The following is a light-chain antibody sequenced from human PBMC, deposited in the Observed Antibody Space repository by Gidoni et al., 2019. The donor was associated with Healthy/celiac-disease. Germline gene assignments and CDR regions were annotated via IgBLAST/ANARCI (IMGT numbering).Light chain of an antibody. CDR1: QDISNY. CDR2: DAS. J-gene: IGKJ4*01. V-gene: IGKV1-33*01. CDR3: QQYDNLSPLT. Sequence: DIQMTQSQSSLSASVGDRVTITCQASQDISNYLNWYQQKPGKAPKLLIYDASNLETGVPSRFSGSGSGTDFTFTISSLQPEDIATYYCQQYDNLSPLTFXGXTKVEIK.